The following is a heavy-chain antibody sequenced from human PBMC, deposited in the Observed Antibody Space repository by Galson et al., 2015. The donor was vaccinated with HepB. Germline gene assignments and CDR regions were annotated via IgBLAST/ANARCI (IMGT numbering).Heavy chain of an antibody. V-gene: IGHV1-2*02. Sequence: SVKVSCKASGYTFTSYGISWVRQAPGQGLEWMGWINPNSGGTNYAQKFQGRVTMTRDTSISTAYMELSRLRSDDTAVYYCARAIAAGEDWFDPWGQGTLVTVSS. CDR2: INPNSGGT. CDR1: GYTFTSYG. D-gene: IGHD2-15*01. CDR3: ARAIAAGEDWFDP. J-gene: IGHJ5*02.